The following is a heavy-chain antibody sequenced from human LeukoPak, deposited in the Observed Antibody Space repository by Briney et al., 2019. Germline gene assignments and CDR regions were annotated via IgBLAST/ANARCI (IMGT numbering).Heavy chain of an antibody. CDR3: AKDALIVATIYYYYGMYV. CDR2: ISYDGSNK. CDR1: KFTFSSFG. D-gene: IGHD5-12*01. Sequence: AMSLRLYCAAYKFTFSSFGMHCVRHAPGQGLMWLAVISYDGSNKYYADSVKGRFTISRAKSKTSLYLHMLSPNDAATSDYYCAKDALIVATIYYYYGMYVWGQGNTVTVSS. J-gene: IGHJ6*02. V-gene: IGHV3-30*18.